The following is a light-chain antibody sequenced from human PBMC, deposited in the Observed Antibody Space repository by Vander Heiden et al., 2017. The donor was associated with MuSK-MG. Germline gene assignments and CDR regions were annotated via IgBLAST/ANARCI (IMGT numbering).Light chain of an antibody. Sequence: EIVLTQSPATLSLSPGERATLSCRASQSVSSYLAWYQQKPGQAPSLLIYDASNRATGIPARFSGSGSGRDFTLTISSLEHEDFAVYYCQQRSNWPPWTFGQGTKVEIK. CDR2: DAS. CDR3: QQRSNWPPWT. J-gene: IGKJ1*01. CDR1: QSVSSY. V-gene: IGKV3-11*02.